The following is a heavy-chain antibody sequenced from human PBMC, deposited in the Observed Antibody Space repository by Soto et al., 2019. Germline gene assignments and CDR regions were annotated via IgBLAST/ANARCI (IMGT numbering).Heavy chain of an antibody. D-gene: IGHD1-26*01. CDR1: GFSLSTSGVG. CDR3: AHSRGATKSAPYFDY. Sequence: QITLKESGPTLVKPTQTLTLTCTFSGFSLSTSGVGVGWIRQPPGKALEWLELIYWDDDKRYSPSLKSRLTITKDTSKNQVVLTMTNMDPVDTATYYCAHSRGATKSAPYFDYWGQGTLVTVSS. CDR2: IYWDDDK. V-gene: IGHV2-5*02. J-gene: IGHJ4*02.